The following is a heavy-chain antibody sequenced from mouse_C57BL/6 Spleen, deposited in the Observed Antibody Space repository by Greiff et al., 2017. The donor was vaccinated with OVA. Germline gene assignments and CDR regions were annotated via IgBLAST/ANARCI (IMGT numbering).Heavy chain of an antibody. CDR1: GYTFTSYW. V-gene: IGHV1-64*01. J-gene: IGHJ4*01. CDR3: ARGGDSHAMDD. CDR2: IHPNSGSN. Sequence: QVQLQQPGAELVKPGASVKLSCKASGYTFTSYWMHWVKQRPGQGLEWIGMIHPNSGSNNYNEKVKSKATLTVDKSSSTAYRQLSSLTSEDSAVYYCARGGDSHAMDDWGQGTSVTVSS. D-gene: IGHD6-1*01.